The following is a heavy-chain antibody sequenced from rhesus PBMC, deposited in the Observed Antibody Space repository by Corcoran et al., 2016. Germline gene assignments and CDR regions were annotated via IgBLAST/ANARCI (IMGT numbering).Heavy chain of an antibody. D-gene: IGHD4-29*01. Sequence: QVQLQESGPGLVTPSETLSLTCPVAGSSISSTLWRWIRPPPGTGLAWIGEINGNSGNTNYNPSLKSRVTISKDASKNQFSLKLSSVTAADTAVYYCARVDSSSYFLYWYFDLWGPGTPITISS. CDR2: INGNSGNT. J-gene: IGHJ2*01. V-gene: IGHV4-80*01. CDR3: ARVDSSSYFLYWYFDL. CDR1: GSSISSTL.